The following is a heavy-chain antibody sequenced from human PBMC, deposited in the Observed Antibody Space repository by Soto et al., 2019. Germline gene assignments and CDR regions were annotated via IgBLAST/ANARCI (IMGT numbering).Heavy chain of an antibody. J-gene: IGHJ4*02. CDR2: IYTSGSF. CDR1: GESVSSTY. V-gene: IGHV4-4*07. CDR3: ARDSTTVAGRFDV. Sequence: SETLSLTCSVSGESVSSTYWTWIRQPAEKGLEWIGRIYTSGSFNYNPSLKSRVTMSVDTSKNQISLNLRSVTAADTAVYYCARDSTTVAGRFDVWGQGTLITVST. D-gene: IGHD6-19*01.